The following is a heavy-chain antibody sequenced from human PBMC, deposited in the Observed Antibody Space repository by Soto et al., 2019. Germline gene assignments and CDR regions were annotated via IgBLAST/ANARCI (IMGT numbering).Heavy chain of an antibody. CDR1: GGSISSSSYY. Sequence: QLQLQESGPGLVKPSETLSLTCTVSGGSISSSSYYWGWIRQPPGKGLEWIGSIYYSGSTYYNPSLKSRVTISVDTSKNHFSLKLSSVTAADTAVYYCANWVAAGTKRGAYYYYGLDVWGQGTTVTVSS. CDR2: IYYSGST. V-gene: IGHV4-39*02. J-gene: IGHJ6*02. CDR3: ANWVAAGTKRGAYYYYGLDV. D-gene: IGHD6-13*01.